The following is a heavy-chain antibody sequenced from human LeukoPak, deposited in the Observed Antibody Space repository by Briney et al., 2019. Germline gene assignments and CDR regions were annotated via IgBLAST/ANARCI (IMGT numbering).Heavy chain of an antibody. CDR1: GGSFSGYY. V-gene: IGHV4-34*01. J-gene: IGHJ4*02. CDR2: INHSGST. Sequence: SETLSLTCAVYGGSFSGYYWSWIRQPPGKGLEWIGEINHSGSTNYNPSLKSRVTISVDTSENQFSLKLSSVTAADTAVYYCARGNYYDSSGYYDYWGQGTLVTVSS. CDR3: ARGNYYDSSGYYDY. D-gene: IGHD3-22*01.